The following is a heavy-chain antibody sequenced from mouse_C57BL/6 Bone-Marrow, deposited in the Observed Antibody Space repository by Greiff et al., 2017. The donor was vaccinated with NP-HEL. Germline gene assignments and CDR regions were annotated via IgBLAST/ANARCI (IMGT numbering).Heavy chain of an antibody. D-gene: IGHD2-1*01. CDR3: ARKGYGNLYYYAMDY. V-gene: IGHV2-9-1*01. Sequence: VKLVESGPGLVAPSQSLSITCTVSGFSLTSYAISWVRQPPGKGLEWRGVIWTGGGTNSNSALKSRLSISKDNSKSQVFLKMNSLQTDDTARYYCARKGYGNLYYYAMDYWGQGTSVTVSS. J-gene: IGHJ4*01. CDR1: GFSLTSYA. CDR2: IWTGGGT.